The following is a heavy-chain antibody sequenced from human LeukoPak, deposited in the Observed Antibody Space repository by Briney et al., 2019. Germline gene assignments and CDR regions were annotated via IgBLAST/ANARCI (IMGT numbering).Heavy chain of an antibody. Sequence: GASVKVSCKASGGTFSGYAISWVRQAPGQGLEWMGGIIPIFGTANYAQKFQGRVTITADESTSTAYMELSSLRSEDTAVYYCARVRGDCGGDCHFDYWGQGTLVTVSS. CDR3: ARVRGDCGGDCHFDY. J-gene: IGHJ4*02. CDR1: GGTFSGYA. D-gene: IGHD2-21*01. V-gene: IGHV1-69*01. CDR2: IIPIFGTA.